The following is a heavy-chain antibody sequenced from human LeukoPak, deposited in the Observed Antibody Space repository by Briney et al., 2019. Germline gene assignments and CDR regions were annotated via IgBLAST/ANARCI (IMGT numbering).Heavy chain of an antibody. Sequence: GGSLRLSCAASGFTFDDYTMHWVRQAPGKGLEWVSLISWDGGSTYYADSVKGRFTIPRDNSKNSLYLQMNSLRTEDTALYYCAKAGYCSSTSCFTYYYYYMDVWGKGTTVTVSS. CDR3: AKAGYCSSTSCFTYYYYYMDV. D-gene: IGHD2-2*01. CDR1: GFTFDDYT. V-gene: IGHV3-43*01. J-gene: IGHJ6*03. CDR2: ISWDGGST.